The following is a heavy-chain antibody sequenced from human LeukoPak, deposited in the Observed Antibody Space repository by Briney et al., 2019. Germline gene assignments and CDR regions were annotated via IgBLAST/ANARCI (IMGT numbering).Heavy chain of an antibody. V-gene: IGHV3-23*01. D-gene: IGHD6-13*01. Sequence: RAGGSLRLSCAASGFTFSGYAMSWVRQTPGKGAEWVSAISGSSGTTYYAGSVKGRFTISRDNSKNSLYLQMSGLRPEDTALYYCAGVWGPSSAWPWAFEYWGQGTLVTVSS. CDR3: AGVWGPSSAWPWAFEY. J-gene: IGHJ4*02. CDR1: GFTFSGYA. CDR2: ISGSSGTT.